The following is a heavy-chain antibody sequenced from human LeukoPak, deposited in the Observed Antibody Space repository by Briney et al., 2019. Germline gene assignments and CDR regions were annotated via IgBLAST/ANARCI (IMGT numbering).Heavy chain of an antibody. Sequence: SETLSLTCAVYGGSFSGYYWSWIRQPPGKGLEWIGEINHSGSTNYNPSLKSRVTISVDTSRNQFSLKLSSVTAADTAVYYCARGLLSITMVRGVIRDGYGYWGQGTLVTVSS. V-gene: IGHV4-34*01. CDR3: ARGLLSITMVRGVIRDGYGY. J-gene: IGHJ4*02. D-gene: IGHD3-10*01. CDR1: GGSFSGYY. CDR2: INHSGST.